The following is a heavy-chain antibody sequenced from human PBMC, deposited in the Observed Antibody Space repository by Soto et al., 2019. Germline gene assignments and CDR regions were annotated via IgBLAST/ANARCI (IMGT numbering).Heavy chain of an antibody. D-gene: IGHD3-10*01. CDR3: ARFSPYHSGFDS. Sequence: PSETLSLTCSVSGGSLSSGGDSWSWIRQLPGKGLECIGHIYYSGSPYYSPSLRSRATISVDTSKNHFSLSLSCVTAADTAVYYCARFSPYHSGFDSWGQGTLVTVSS. CDR2: IYYSGSP. V-gene: IGHV4-31*03. J-gene: IGHJ5*01. CDR1: GGSLSSGGDS.